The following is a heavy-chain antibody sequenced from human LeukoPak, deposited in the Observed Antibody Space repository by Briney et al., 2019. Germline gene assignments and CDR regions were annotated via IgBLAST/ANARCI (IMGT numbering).Heavy chain of an antibody. V-gene: IGHV1-2*02. D-gene: IGHD2-2*01. CDR3: ARDRIVVVPAAIRGFDAFDI. CDR1: GYTFTGYY. CDR2: INPTSFGT. J-gene: IGHJ3*02. Sequence: GASVKVSCKASGYTFTGYYMHWVRQAPGQGLEWMGWINPTSFGTKYEQKFQGRVTMTRDTSISTDYMELSDLRSDDTAVYYCARDRIVVVPAAIRGFDAFDIWGQGTMVTVSS.